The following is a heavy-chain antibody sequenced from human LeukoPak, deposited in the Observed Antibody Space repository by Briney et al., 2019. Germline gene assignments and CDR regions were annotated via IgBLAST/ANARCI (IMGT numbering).Heavy chain of an antibody. Sequence: GASVKVSCKASGYTFTSYDINWVRQATGQGLEWMGWMNPNSGNTGCAQKFQGRVTMTRNTSISTAYMELSSLRSEDTAVYYCARFRVYYGMDVWGQGTTVTVSS. CDR3: ARFRVYYGMDV. CDR1: GYTFTSYD. V-gene: IGHV1-8*01. J-gene: IGHJ6*02. CDR2: MNPNSGNT.